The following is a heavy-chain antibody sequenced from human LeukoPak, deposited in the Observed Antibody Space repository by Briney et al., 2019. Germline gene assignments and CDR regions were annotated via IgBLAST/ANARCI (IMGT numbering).Heavy chain of an antibody. CDR1: GGATFSSDG. V-gene: IGHV1-69*13. D-gene: IGHD3-10*01. Sequence: SVKVSCKASGGATFSSDGISWVRQAPGQGLEWMGGIIPMFGTTNYAQKLRGRVTITVDESTTTAYMELNSLTSEDTAVYYCARAMVRGVIIARFGMDVWGRGTAVTVSS. J-gene: IGHJ6*04. CDR2: IIPMFGTT. CDR3: ARAMVRGVIIARFGMDV.